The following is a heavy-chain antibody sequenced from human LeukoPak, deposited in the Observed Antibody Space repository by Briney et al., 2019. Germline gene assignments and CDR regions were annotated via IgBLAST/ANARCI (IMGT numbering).Heavy chain of an antibody. CDR1: GFTFYTYG. J-gene: IGHJ4*02. CDR3: AKAITALVLTTWDS. D-gene: IGHD2-8*02. CDR2: ISGSGSNT. Sequence: AGGSLRLSCAASGFTFYTYGMNWIRQAPGKGLEWVSTISGSGSNTYYADSVKGRFTIFRDNSRNILYLQMNSLRAEDTAVYYCAKAITALVLTTWDSWGQGTLVTASP. V-gene: IGHV3-23*01.